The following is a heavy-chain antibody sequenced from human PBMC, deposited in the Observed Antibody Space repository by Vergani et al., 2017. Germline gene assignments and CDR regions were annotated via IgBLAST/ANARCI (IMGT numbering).Heavy chain of an antibody. CDR3: AKDPNDYDYGGQIGG. D-gene: IGHD4-23*01. CDR1: GFTFSSYA. Sequence: EVQLLESGGGLVQPGGSLRLSCAASGFTFSSYAMSWVRQAPGKGLEWVSAISGSGGSTYYADSVKGRFTISRDNTKNTLYLQMNSLRAEDTAVYYCAKDPNDYDYGGQIGGWGQGTLVTVSS. J-gene: IGHJ4*02. CDR2: ISGSGGST. V-gene: IGHV3-23*01.